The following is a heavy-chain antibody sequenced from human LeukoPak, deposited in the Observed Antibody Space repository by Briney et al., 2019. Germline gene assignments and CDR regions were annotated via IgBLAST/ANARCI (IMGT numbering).Heavy chain of an antibody. CDR2: FDPEDGET. CDR1: GYTLTELS. Sequence: ASVKVSCKVSGYTLTELSMHWVRQAPGKGLEWMGGFDPEDGETIYAQKFQGRVTMTRDTSISTAYMELSRLRSDDTAVYYCARGGSSSMENWFDPWGQGTLVTVSS. J-gene: IGHJ5*02. V-gene: IGHV1-24*01. D-gene: IGHD6-6*01. CDR3: ARGGSSSMENWFDP.